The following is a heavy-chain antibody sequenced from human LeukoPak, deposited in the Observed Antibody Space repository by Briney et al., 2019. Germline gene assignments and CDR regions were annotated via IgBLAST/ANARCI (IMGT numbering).Heavy chain of an antibody. D-gene: IGHD3-22*01. J-gene: IGHJ4*02. CDR2: IRYDGSNK. CDR1: GFSFSSYG. V-gene: IGHV3-30*02. Sequence: GGSLRLSCAASGFSFSSYGMHWVRQAPGKGTEWVAFIRYDGSNKYYADSVKGRFTISRDNSKNTLYLQMNSLRAEDTAVYYCAKEDYDSSGPGPFDYWGQGTLVTVSS. CDR3: AKEDYDSSGPGPFDY.